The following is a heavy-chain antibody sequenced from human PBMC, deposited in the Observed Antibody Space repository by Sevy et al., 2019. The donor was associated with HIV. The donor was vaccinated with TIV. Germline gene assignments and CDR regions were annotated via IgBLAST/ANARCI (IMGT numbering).Heavy chain of an antibody. D-gene: IGHD6-13*01. J-gene: IGHJ4*02. CDR3: ARDRIAAGGGHFDY. CDR1: GGSVSSGDYY. V-gene: IGHV4-61*08. CDR2: VSYIGST. Sequence: SETLSLTCAVSGGSVSSGDYYWSWIRQPPGKGLEWIGYVSYIGSTNYSPSLKSRLTISVDTSRNQFSLKLNSVTAADTAVYYCARDRIAAGGGHFDYWGQGILVTVSS.